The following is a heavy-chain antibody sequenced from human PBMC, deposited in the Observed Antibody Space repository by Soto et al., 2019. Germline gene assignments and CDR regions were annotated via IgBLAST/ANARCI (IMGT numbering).Heavy chain of an antibody. CDR2: IKHDTSEA. CDR1: GFKFSDYW. Sequence: DVKLVESGGGWVQPGRSLRLSCAASGFKFSDYWMSWVRQAPGKGLEWVGNIKHDTSEAHYTDSVKGRFTITRDNITTFLFPQMMDLRADATSSYSCARDGLLFSGTYRPSPFDSWGLRALVTVSS. CDR3: ARDGLLFSGTYRPSPFDS. V-gene: IGHV3-7*03. D-gene: IGHD3-16*02. J-gene: IGHJ4*02.